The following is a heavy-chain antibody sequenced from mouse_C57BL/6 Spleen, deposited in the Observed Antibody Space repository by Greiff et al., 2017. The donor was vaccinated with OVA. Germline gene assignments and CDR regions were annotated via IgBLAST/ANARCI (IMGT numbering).Heavy chain of an antibody. CDR2: INPGSGGT. CDR3: ARSRTTVVPFAY. V-gene: IGHV1-54*01. J-gene: IGHJ3*01. D-gene: IGHD1-1*01. CDR1: GYAFTNYL. Sequence: VQLQQSGAELVRPGTSVKVSCKASGYAFTNYLIEWVKQRPGQGLEWIGVINPGSGGTNYNEKFKGKATLTADKSSSTAYMQLSSLTSEDSAVYFCARSRTTVVPFAYWGQGTLVTVS.